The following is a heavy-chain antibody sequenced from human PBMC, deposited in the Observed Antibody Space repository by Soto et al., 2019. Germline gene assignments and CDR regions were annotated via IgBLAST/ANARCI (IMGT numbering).Heavy chain of an antibody. CDR2: IYYSGST. CDR1: GGSVSSGSYY. J-gene: IGHJ4*02. D-gene: IGHD5-18*01. Sequence: QVQLQESGPGLVKPSETLSLTCTVSGGSVSSGSYYWSWIRQPPGKGLEWIGYIYYSGSTNYNPSLKRRVTISVDTSKNQFSLKLSSVTAADTAVYYCARQSPGNTAHGDYWGQGTLVTVSS. CDR3: ARQSPGNTAHGDY. V-gene: IGHV4-61*01.